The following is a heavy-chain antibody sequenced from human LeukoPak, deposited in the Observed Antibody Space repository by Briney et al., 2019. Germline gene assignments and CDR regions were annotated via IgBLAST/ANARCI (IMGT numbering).Heavy chain of an antibody. CDR2: IIPIFGTA. J-gene: IGHJ6*02. Sequence: SVKVSCKSSGYTFTNYAVSWLRQAPGQGLEWMGGIIPIFGTANYAQKFQGRVPLTAAESPSTPYMELSSLRSFDPAVYFCARDPPSLEWLLYRYYHVSYYGMDVWGQGTTVTVSS. CDR1: GYTFTNYA. V-gene: IGHV1-69*13. D-gene: IGHD3-3*01. CDR3: ARDPPSLEWLLYRYYHVSYYGMDV.